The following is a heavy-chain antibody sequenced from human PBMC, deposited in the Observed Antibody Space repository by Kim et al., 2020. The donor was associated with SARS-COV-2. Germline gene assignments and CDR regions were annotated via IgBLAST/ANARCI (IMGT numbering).Heavy chain of an antibody. D-gene: IGHD3-10*01. CDR1: GFTFSSYH. CDR3: ARDPSGWGLDV. CDR2: IGTAGDT. Sequence: GGSLRLSCAASGFTFSSYHMHWVRQAPGKGLEWVSAIGTAGDTHYPDSVKGRFTISRENAKNSLYLQMNSLRAGDTAVYYCARDPSGWGLDVWGQGTTVTVSS. V-gene: IGHV3-13*01. J-gene: IGHJ6*02.